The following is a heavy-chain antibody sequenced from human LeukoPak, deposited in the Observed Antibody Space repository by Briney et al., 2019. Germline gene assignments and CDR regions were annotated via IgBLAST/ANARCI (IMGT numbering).Heavy chain of an antibody. D-gene: IGHD6-6*01. Sequence: SVKVSCKASGGTFSSYAISWVRQAPGQGLEWMGGIIPIFGTANYAQKFQGRVTITADESTSTAYMELSSLRSEDTAVYYCARDRYSSSNAFDIWGQGTMVTVSS. CDR3: ARDRYSSSNAFDI. J-gene: IGHJ3*02. V-gene: IGHV1-69*01. CDR2: IIPIFGTA. CDR1: GGTFSSYA.